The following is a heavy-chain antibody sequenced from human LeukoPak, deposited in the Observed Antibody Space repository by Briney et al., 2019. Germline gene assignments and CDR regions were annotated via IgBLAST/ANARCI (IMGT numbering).Heavy chain of an antibody. CDR1: GFTFKTHA. CDR2: IDDSGVIR. CDR3: AKRLKRNYYYHYAMDV. V-gene: IGHV3-23*01. Sequence: GGSLRFSCAASGFTFKTHAMSWVRQAPGKGLEWVSRIDDSGVIRSYADSVKGRFTISRDNSKMTLTLQMNSLRAEDTAVYYCAKRLKRNYYYHYAMDVWGQGTTVTVSS. D-gene: IGHD3-22*01. J-gene: IGHJ6*02.